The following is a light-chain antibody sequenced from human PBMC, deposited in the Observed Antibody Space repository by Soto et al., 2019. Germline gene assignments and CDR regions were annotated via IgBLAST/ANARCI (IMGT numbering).Light chain of an antibody. CDR3: QQYYSTPT. CDR2: GAS. Sequence: EIVMTQSPATLSVSPGERATLSCRASQSVRSNLAWYQQKPGQAPRLLIYGASTRATGLPARFSGSGSGTEFTLTISSLQSEDFAVYYCQQYYSTPTFGQGTKVEIK. V-gene: IGKV3-15*01. J-gene: IGKJ1*01. CDR1: QSVRSN.